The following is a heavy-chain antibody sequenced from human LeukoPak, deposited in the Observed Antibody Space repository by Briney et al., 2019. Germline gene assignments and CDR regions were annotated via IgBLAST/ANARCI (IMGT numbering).Heavy chain of an antibody. J-gene: IGHJ3*02. Sequence: PGGSLRLSCAASGFTFSSYAMHWVRQSPGKGLEYVSAISSNGGSIYYANSVKGRFTISRDNSKNTLDLQMNSLRAEDTAVYYCARGNLAPVGAFDIWGQGTMVTVSS. CDR3: ARGNLAPVGAFDI. CDR2: ISSNGGSI. CDR1: GFTFSSYA. V-gene: IGHV3-64*01. D-gene: IGHD2-2*01.